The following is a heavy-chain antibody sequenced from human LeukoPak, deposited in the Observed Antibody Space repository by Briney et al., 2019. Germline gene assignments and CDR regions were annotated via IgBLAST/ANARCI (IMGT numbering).Heavy chain of an antibody. CDR2: ISPSGGST. CDR3: AHRGSGWYSDY. D-gene: IGHD6-19*01. V-gene: IGHV1-46*01. CDR1: GYTFTSYY. Sequence: EASVKVSCKASGYTFTSYYMHWVRQAPGQGLEWMGIISPSGGSTSYAQKFQGRVTITADESTSTAYMELSSLRSEDTAVYYCAHRGSGWYSDYWGQGTLVTVSS. J-gene: IGHJ4*02.